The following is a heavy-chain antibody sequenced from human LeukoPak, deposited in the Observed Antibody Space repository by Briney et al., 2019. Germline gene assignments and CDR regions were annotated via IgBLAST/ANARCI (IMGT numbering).Heavy chain of an antibody. CDR3: AKGDYYDSSGLY. Sequence: GGSLRLSCAVSGFTFSGFWMSWSRQAPGKGLEWVASINSDGSEGYYADVVKGRFTISRDNAKNSLYLQINSLRAEDTAVYYCAKGDYYDSSGLYWGQGTLVTVSS. V-gene: IGHV3-7*03. D-gene: IGHD3-22*01. CDR2: INSDGSEG. CDR1: GFTFSGFW. J-gene: IGHJ4*02.